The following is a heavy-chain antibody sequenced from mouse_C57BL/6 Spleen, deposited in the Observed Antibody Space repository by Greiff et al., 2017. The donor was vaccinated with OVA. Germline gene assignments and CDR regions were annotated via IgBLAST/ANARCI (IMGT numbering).Heavy chain of an antibody. V-gene: IGHV1-15*01. CDR3: TRAIMFTPWFAY. CDR1: GYTFTDYE. CDR2: IDPETGGT. Sequence: QVQLQQSGAELVRPGASVTLSCKASGYTFTDYEMHWVKQTPVHGLEWIGAIDPETGGTAYNQKFKGKAILTADKSSSTAYMELRSLTSEDSAVYYCTRAIMFTPWFAYWGQGTLVTVSA. J-gene: IGHJ3*01. D-gene: IGHD1-1*01.